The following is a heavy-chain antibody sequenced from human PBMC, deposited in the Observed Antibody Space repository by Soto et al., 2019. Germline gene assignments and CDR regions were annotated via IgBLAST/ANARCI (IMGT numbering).Heavy chain of an antibody. CDR1: GFKFSAFA. CDR3: AKRGFSGGDGGPFYFDY. J-gene: IGHJ4*02. V-gene: IGHV3-23*01. CDR2: VSFSGNSP. Sequence: EVQLLESGGGLVQPGGSLRLSCAASGFKFSAFAMTWVRQVPGKGLEWVSSVSFSGNSPYYADAVKGRFTISKDNSNNTLYLQMHSLRDDDTATYYCAKRGFSGGDGGPFYFDYWGQGIQVTVSS. D-gene: IGHD2-21*01.